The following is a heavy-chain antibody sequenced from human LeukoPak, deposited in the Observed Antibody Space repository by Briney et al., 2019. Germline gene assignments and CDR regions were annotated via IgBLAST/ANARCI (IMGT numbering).Heavy chain of an antibody. CDR1: GYTLTGYY. CDR2: INPNSGGT. V-gene: IGHV1-2*02. J-gene: IGHJ6*02. CDR3: ARDGQGDYYGMDV. Sequence: ASVKVSCKASGYTLTGYYMHWVRQAPGQGLEWMGWINPNSGGTNYAQKFQGRVTMTRDTSISTAYMELSRLRSDDTAVYYCARDGQGDYYGMDVWGQGTTVTVSS.